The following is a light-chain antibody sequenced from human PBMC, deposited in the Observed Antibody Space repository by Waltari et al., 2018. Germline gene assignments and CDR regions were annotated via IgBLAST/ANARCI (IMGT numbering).Light chain of an antibody. V-gene: IGLV2-14*03. CDR1: TGDVGASNF. CDR2: DVA. CDR3: CSLTSSRTVI. J-gene: IGLJ2*01. Sequence: QSALTQPASVSESPGQSITISCTGTTGDVGASNFVPWYQQLPGKAPKLLIYDVAHRPSGVSDRFSGSKSGNTASLIISGLQAEDEADYYCCSLTSSRTVIFGGGTKLTVL.